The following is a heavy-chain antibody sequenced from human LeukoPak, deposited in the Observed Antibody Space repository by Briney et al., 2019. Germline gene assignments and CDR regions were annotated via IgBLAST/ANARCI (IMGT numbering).Heavy chain of an antibody. CDR3: ARDTLAGATMLDY. V-gene: IGHV3-30-3*01. CDR2: ISYDGSNK. CDR1: GFTFSSYA. D-gene: IGHD1-26*01. Sequence: GGSLRLSCAASGFTFSSYAMHWVRQAPGKGLEWVAAISYDGSNKYYADSVKGRFTISRDNSKNTLYLQMNSLRAEDTAVYYCARDTLAGATMLDYWGQGTLVTVSS. J-gene: IGHJ4*02.